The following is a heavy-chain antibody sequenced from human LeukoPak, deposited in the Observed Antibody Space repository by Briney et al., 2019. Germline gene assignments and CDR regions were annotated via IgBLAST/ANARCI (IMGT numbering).Heavy chain of an antibody. D-gene: IGHD5-24*01. CDR2: ISGSGGST. CDR3: AKGDGYGWEYNWFDP. CDR1: GFTFSSYA. Sequence: GGSLRLSCAASGFTFSSYAMSWVRQAPGKGLEWVSAISGSGGSTYYADSVKGRFTISRDNSKNTLYLQMNSLRAEDTAVYYCAKGDGYGWEYNWFDPWGQGTLVTVSS. V-gene: IGHV3-23*01. J-gene: IGHJ5*02.